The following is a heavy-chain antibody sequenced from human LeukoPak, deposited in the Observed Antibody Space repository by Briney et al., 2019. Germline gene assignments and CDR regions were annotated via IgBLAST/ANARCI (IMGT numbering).Heavy chain of an antibody. J-gene: IGHJ1*01. CDR2: IYSGGSR. D-gene: IGHD3-16*01. CDR3: ARVPVLGIRENFQR. CDR1: GFAVGSNY. V-gene: IGHV3-66*01. Sequence: GGSLRLSCVASGFAVGSNYMSWVRQAPGKGLEWVSIIYSGGSRYYADSVKGRFTISRDISQNTLFLEMNSLRVEDTAVYYCARVPVLGIRENFQRWGQGTLVTVSS.